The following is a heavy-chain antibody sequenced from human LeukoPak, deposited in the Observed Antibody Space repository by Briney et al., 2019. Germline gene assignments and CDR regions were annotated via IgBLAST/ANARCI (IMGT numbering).Heavy chain of an antibody. V-gene: IGHV4-39*01. J-gene: IGHJ6*03. D-gene: IGHD2-21*02. CDR2: IYYSGST. CDR1: GGSISSSSYY. CDR3: ARLNMGGGDWGYYYMDV. Sequence: SETLSLTCTVSGGSISSSSYYWGWIRQPPGKGLEWIGSIYYSGSTYYNPSLKSRVTISVDTSKNQFSLKLSSVTAADTAVYYCARLNMGGGDWGYYYMDVWGKGTTVTVSS.